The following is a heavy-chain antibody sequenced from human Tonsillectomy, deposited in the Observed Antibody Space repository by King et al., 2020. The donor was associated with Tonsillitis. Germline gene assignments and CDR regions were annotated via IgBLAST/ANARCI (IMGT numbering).Heavy chain of an antibody. CDR2: IYYSGGT. V-gene: IGHV4-59*01. Sequence: QLQESGPGLVKPSETLSLTCSVSGGSISNDYWSWIRQPPGKGLEWIGYIYYSGGTNYNPALKSRVIMSVDTSKHQFSLKLNSVTAADTAVYYCARGLAYYYDSSGPDCWFDRWGQGTLVTVSS. J-gene: IGHJ5*02. D-gene: IGHD3-22*01. CDR3: ARGLAYYYDSSGPDCWFDR. CDR1: GGSISNDY.